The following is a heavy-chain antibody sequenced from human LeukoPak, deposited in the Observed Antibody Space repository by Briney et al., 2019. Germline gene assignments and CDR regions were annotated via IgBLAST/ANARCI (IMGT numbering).Heavy chain of an antibody. J-gene: IGHJ4*02. CDR1: GYTFTGYY. CDR2: INPNSGGT. CDR3: AREGGYDILTGYYRKFDY. V-gene: IGHV1-2*06. Sequence: ASVKVSCKASGYTFTGYYMHWVRQAPGQGLEWMGRINPNSGGTNYAQKFQGRATMTRDTSISTAYMELSRLRSDDTAVYYCAREGGYDILTGYYRKFDYWGQGTLVTVSS. D-gene: IGHD3-9*01.